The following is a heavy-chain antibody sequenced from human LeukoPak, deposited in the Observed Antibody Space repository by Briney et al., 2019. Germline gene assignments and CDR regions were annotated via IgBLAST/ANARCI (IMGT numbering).Heavy chain of an antibody. D-gene: IGHD3-22*01. Sequence: SETLSLTCTVSGGSISSSSYYWGWIRQPPGKGLEWIGSIYYSGSTYYNPSLKSRVTISVDTSKNQFSLKLSSVTAADTAVYYCAGMTYYYDSSGYHFDYWGQGTLVTVSS. J-gene: IGHJ4*02. V-gene: IGHV4-39*01. CDR3: AGMTYYYDSSGYHFDY. CDR2: IYYSGST. CDR1: GGSISSSSYY.